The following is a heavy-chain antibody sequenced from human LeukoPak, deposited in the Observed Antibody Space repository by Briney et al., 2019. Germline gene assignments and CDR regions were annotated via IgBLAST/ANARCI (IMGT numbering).Heavy chain of an antibody. CDR1: GFTFSNYA. Sequence: GGSLRLSCAASGFTFSNYAVMWVRQAPGQGLEWVSAITSGGAPRYADSVKGRFTISRDNSKNTLYLQMNSLRAEDTAVYYCAKDQFREKLLPHISNWFDPWGQGTLVTVSS. CDR2: ITSGGAP. D-gene: IGHD2-15*01. J-gene: IGHJ5*02. V-gene: IGHV3-23*01. CDR3: AKDQFREKLLPHISNWFDP.